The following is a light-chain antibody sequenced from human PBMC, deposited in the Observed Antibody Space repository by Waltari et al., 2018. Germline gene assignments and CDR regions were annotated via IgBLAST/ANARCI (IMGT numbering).Light chain of an antibody. CDR2: AAS. J-gene: IGKJ4*01. Sequence: DIQVTQSPSSLSASVGDSVTITCRASQNINYYLNWYQQKPGKAPKLLIYAASSLQSGVPSRFSGTRSGTDFTLTISSLQSEDLATYYCQHSYSTLTFGGGTRVEI. CDR3: QHSYSTLT. CDR1: QNINYY. V-gene: IGKV1-39*01.